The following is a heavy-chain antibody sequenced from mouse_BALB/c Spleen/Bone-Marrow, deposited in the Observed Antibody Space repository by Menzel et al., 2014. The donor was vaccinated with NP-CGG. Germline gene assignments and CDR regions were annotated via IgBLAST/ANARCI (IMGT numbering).Heavy chain of an antibody. CDR1: GYTFTSYW. CDR3: ARYYRYDGFAY. V-gene: IGHV1-7*01. J-gene: IGHJ3*01. CDR2: INPSTGYT. D-gene: IGHD2-14*01. Sequence: VQRVESGAELAKPGASVKMSCKASGYTFTSYWMHWVKQRPGQGLEWIGYINPSTGYTEYNQKFKDKATLTADESSSTAYMQLSSLTSEDSAVYYCARYYRYDGFAYWGQGTLVTVSA.